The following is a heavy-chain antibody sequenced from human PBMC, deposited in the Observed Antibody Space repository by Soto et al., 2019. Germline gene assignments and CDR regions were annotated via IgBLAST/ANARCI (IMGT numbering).Heavy chain of an antibody. CDR2: IRNKARSHTT. CDR3: ARGYCSGDSCYTGIN. Sequence: GGSLRLSCVASGFTFSDYYMDWVRQAPGKGLEWVGRIRNKARSHTTEYAASVKGRFTVSRDDSKNSLYLQMNSLKTEDTATYYCARGYCSGDSCYTGINWGQGTLVTVSS. CDR1: GFTFSDYY. J-gene: IGHJ4*02. V-gene: IGHV3-72*01. D-gene: IGHD2-15*01.